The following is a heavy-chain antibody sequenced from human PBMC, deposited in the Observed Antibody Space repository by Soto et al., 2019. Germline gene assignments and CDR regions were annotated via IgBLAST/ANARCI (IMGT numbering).Heavy chain of an antibody. CDR2: ISSSSSYI. V-gene: IGHV3-21*01. CDR1: GFTFSSYS. J-gene: IGHJ6*02. D-gene: IGHD2-2*01. Sequence: EVQLVESGGGLVKPGGSLRLSCAASGFTFSSYSMNWVRQAPGKGLEWVSSISSSSSYIYYADSVKGRFTISRDNAKNSLYLQMNSLRAEDTAVYYCARGSTRERSTPYGMDVWGQGTTVTVSS. CDR3: ARGSTRERSTPYGMDV.